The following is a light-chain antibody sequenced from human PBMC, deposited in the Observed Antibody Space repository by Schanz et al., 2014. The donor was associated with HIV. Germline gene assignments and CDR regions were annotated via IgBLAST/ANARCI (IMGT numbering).Light chain of an antibody. Sequence: DIQMTQPPSTLSASVGDTVTLACRASQSVGTWLAWYPQKSGKAPKLLIYQASTLESGVSSRFRGSGSGTEFSLTISSLQPDDFATYYCQQYNTYPWTFGQGTTIEIK. CDR2: QAS. CDR1: QSVGTW. CDR3: QQYNTYPWT. V-gene: IGKV1-5*03. J-gene: IGKJ1*01.